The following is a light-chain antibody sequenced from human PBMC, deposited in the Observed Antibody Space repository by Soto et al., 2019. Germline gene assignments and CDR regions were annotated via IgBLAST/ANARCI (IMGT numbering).Light chain of an antibody. CDR2: GAS. V-gene: IGKV3-20*01. CDR3: QHYGSSRT. CDR1: QSVSSSY. Sequence: EIVLTQSPGTLYLSRVERSTLSCRASQSVSSSYLAWYQQKPGQAPRLLIYGASSRATGIPDRFSGSGSGTDFTLTISRLEPEDFAVYYCQHYGSSRTFGQGTKVDI. J-gene: IGKJ1*01.